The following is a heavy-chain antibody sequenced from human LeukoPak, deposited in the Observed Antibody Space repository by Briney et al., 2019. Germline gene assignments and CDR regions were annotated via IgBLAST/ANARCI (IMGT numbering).Heavy chain of an antibody. CDR3: AKDRVAYSSSRYDDDHFDY. D-gene: IGHD6-13*01. CDR2: IRYDGSNK. CDR1: GFTFSSYG. V-gene: IGHV3-30*02. J-gene: IGHJ4*02. Sequence: GGSLRLSCAASGFTFSSYGMHWVRQAPGKGLEWVAFIRYDGSNKYYADSVKGRFTISRDNSKNTLYLQMNSLRAEDTAVYYCAKDRVAYSSSRYDDDHFDYWGQATLVTVSP.